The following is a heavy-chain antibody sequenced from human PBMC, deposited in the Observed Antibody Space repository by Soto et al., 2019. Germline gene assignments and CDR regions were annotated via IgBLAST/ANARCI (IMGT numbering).Heavy chain of an antibody. CDR3: ARGWGDYYDSSGYYYVAWFGP. Sequence: PSETLSLTCTVSGGSISSGDYYWSWIRQPPGKGLEWIGYIYYSGSTYYNPSLKSRVTISVDTSKNQFSLKLCSVTAADTAVYYCARGWGDYYDSSGYYYVAWFGPWGQGTLVTVSS. J-gene: IGHJ5*02. V-gene: IGHV4-30-4*01. CDR1: GGSISSGDYY. CDR2: IYYSGST. D-gene: IGHD3-22*01.